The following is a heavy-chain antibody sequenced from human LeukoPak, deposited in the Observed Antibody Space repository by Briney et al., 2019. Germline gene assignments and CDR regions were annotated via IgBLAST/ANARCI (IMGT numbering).Heavy chain of an antibody. V-gene: IGHV3-33*01. Sequence: GGSLRLSCAASGFSFRDYGMHWVRQAPGKGLEWVAIIWYDGSNKYYADSVKGRFTISRDNAKNSLYLQMNSLRDEDTAVYYCARTGYSNYYWGQGTLVTVSS. J-gene: IGHJ4*02. CDR3: ARTGYSNYY. CDR2: IWYDGSNK. D-gene: IGHD4-11*01. CDR1: GFSFRDYG.